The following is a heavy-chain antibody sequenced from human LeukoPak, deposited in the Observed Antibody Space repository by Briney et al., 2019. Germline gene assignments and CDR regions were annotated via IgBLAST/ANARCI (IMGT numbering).Heavy chain of an antibody. D-gene: IGHD5-18*01. V-gene: IGHV3-30*18. CDR1: GFTFSSYG. CDR3: AKDLRAYSYGPPTDY. J-gene: IGHJ4*02. CDR2: ISYDGSNK. Sequence: GGSLRLSCAASGFTFSSYGMHWVRQAPGKGLEWVAVISYDGSNKYYADSVKGRFTISRDNSKNTLYLQMNSLRAEDTAVYYCAKDLRAYSYGPPTDYWGQGTLVTVSS.